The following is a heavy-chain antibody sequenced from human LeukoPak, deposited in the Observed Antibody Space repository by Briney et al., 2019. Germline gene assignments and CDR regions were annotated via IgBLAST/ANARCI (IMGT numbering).Heavy chain of an antibody. CDR3: VKGGQYSRDAFDI. D-gene: IGHD5-18*01. J-gene: IGHJ3*02. Sequence: AGGSLRLSCSASGFTFSSYAMHWVRQAPGKGLEYVSAVSDNGGSTYYADSVKGRFTISRDNSKNTLYLQMSSLRAGDTAVYYCVKGGQYSRDAFDIWGQGTMVTVSS. V-gene: IGHV3-64D*06. CDR1: GFTFSSYA. CDR2: VSDNGGST.